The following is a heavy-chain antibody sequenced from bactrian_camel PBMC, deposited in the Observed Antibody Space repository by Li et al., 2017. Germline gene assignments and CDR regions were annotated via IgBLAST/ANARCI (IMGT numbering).Heavy chain of an antibody. V-gene: IGHV3S55*01. J-gene: IGHJ4*01. CDR3: AAASQWQCKIPTRDETFLPNV. D-gene: IGHD1*01. CDR1: GYRFGACE. Sequence: HVQLVESGGGSAQAGGSLKLSCLISGYRFGACEMGWYRQAPGKEREAIALIGNDGATKYADSVNGRFIVPQDNAKTTLYLQMNSLKPDDTAMYFCAAASQWQCKIPTRDETFLPNVWGQGTQVTVS. CDR2: IGNDGAT.